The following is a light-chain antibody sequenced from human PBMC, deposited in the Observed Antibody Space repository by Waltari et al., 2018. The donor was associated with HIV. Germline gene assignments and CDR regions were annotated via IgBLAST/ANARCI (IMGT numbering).Light chain of an antibody. J-gene: IGKJ1*01. CDR1: QDISRW. V-gene: IGKV1-5*03. Sequence: DIQMTQSPSTLSASIGDTVTLTCRASQDISRWLAWYQQKPGEVPKLLVYKASLLGSGVPSRVSGSGSGTEFTLTINSLQPSDFATYCCQQYNAYLWTFGQGTKVEI. CDR2: KAS. CDR3: QQYNAYLWT.